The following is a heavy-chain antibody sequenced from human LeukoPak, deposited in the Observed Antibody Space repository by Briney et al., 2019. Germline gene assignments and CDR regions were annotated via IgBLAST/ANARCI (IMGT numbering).Heavy chain of an antibody. CDR1: GGSVSSGSYY. Sequence: ETLSLTCTVSGGSVSSGSYYWSWIRQPPGKGLEWIGYIYYSGSTNYNPSLKSRVTISVDTSKNQFSLKLSSVTAADTAVYYCAGNRDTAMVDDAFDIWGQGTMVTVSS. CDR3: AGNRDTAMVDDAFDI. V-gene: IGHV4-61*01. D-gene: IGHD5-18*01. CDR2: IYYSGST. J-gene: IGHJ3*02.